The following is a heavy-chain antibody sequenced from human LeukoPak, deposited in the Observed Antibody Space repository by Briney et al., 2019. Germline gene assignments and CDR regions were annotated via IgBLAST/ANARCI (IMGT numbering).Heavy chain of an antibody. V-gene: IGHV3-20*04. J-gene: IGHJ5*02. CDR2: INWNGGST. Sequence: GGSLRLSCTASGLTFDDYGMSWVRQAPGKGLEWVSGINWNGGSTGYADSVKGRFTISRDNAKNSLYLQMNSLRAEDTALYYCARDIIAARPRGGTSWFDPWGQGTLVTVSS. CDR1: GLTFDDYG. D-gene: IGHD6-6*01. CDR3: ARDIIAARPRGGTSWFDP.